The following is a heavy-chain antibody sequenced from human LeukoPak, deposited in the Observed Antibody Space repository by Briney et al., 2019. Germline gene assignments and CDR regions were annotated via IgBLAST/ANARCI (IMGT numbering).Heavy chain of an antibody. J-gene: IGHJ6*04. Sequence: PGGSLRLSCAASGVTFSSYEMNWGRQAPGKGLEWVSYISSRGSTIYYADSVKGRFTISRDNAKNSLYLQLNSLRAEDTAVYYCAELGITMIGGVWGKGTTVTISS. CDR1: GVTFSSYE. CDR2: ISSRGSTI. D-gene: IGHD3-10*02. V-gene: IGHV3-48*03. CDR3: AELGITMIGGV.